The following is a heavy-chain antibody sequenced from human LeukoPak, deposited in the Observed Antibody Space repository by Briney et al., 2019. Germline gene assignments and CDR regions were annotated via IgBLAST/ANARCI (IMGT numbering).Heavy chain of an antibody. V-gene: IGHV4-38-2*02. Sequence: SETLSLTCSVSGFSISSGYFWGWIRQPPGKGLEWIGRVYHSGTTNYDPSLKSRVTISVDTSRNQFSLKLSSVTAADTAVYYCARAREPLLYTYYFDYWGQGTLVTVSS. CDR3: ARAREPLLYTYYFDY. J-gene: IGHJ4*02. CDR1: GFSISSGYF. CDR2: VYHSGTT. D-gene: IGHD3-16*01.